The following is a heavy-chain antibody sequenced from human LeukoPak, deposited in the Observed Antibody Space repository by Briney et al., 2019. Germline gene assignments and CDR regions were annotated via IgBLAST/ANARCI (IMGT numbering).Heavy chain of an antibody. V-gene: IGHV4-59*01. CDR3: ARNVYYYYMDV. CDR2: ICYSGST. J-gene: IGHJ6*03. CDR1: GGSISSYY. Sequence: PSETVSLTCTVSGGSISSYYWSWIRQPPGKGLEWIGYICYSGSTNYNPSLKSRVTISVDTSKNQFSLKLSSVTAADTAVYYCARNVYYYYMDVWGKGTTVTISS.